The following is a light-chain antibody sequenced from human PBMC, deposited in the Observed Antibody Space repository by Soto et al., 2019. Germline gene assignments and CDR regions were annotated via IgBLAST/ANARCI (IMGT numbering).Light chain of an antibody. V-gene: IGKV3-15*01. CDR2: GAS. CDR1: QSVSIN. J-gene: IGKJ4*01. CDR3: QQYNKWPPLT. Sequence: EIVMAQSPATLSVSPGETVTLSCRASQSVSINVAWYQQKPGQPPRLLIHGASTRATGIPARSSGSRSGTEFTLTISSLLSEDFAVYYCQQYNKWPPLTFGGGTKVDIK.